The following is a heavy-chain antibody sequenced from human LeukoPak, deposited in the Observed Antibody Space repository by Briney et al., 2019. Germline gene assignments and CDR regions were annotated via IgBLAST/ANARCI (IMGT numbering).Heavy chain of an antibody. CDR1: GFTFSSYW. CDR2: IKQDGSEK. Sequence: GGSLRLSCAASGFTFSSYWMSWVRQAPGKGLEWVANIKQDGSEKYYVDSVKGRFTISRDNSKNTLYLQMNSLRAEDTAVYYCAKEGRNTMVRGPKQPDYWGQGTLVTVSS. J-gene: IGHJ4*02. CDR3: AKEGRNTMVRGPKQPDY. D-gene: IGHD3-10*01. V-gene: IGHV3-7*03.